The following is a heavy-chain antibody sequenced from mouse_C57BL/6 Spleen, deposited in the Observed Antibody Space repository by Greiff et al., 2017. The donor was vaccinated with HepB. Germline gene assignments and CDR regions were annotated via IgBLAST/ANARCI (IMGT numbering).Heavy chain of an antibody. CDR3: ARWGISNYFDY. D-gene: IGHD1-1*01. Sequence: QVTLKESGAELVRPGASVKLSCKASGYTFTDYYINWVKQRPGQGLEWIARIYPGSGNTYYNEKFKGKATLTAEKSSSTAYMQLSSLTSEDSAVYFCARWGISNYFDYWGQGTTLTVSS. V-gene: IGHV1-76*01. CDR1: GYTFTDYY. CDR2: IYPGSGNT. J-gene: IGHJ2*01.